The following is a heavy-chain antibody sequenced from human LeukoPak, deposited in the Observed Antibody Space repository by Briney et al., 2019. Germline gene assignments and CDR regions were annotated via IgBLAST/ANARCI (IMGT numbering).Heavy chain of an antibody. V-gene: IGHV3-21*01. CDR3: ARVPVTTDRGI. CDR1: GFTFSSYS. Sequence: GGSLRLSCAASGFTFSSYSMNWVRQAPGKGPEWVSSISSSSSYIYYADSVKGRFTISRDNAKNSLYLQMNSLRAEDTAVYYCARVPVTTDRGIWGQGTMVTVSS. D-gene: IGHD4-17*01. J-gene: IGHJ3*02. CDR2: ISSSSSYI.